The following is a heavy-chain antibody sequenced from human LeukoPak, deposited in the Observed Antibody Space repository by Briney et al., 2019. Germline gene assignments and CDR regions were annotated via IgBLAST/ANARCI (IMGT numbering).Heavy chain of an antibody. J-gene: IGHJ4*02. CDR2: INPNSGGT. CDR1: GYTFTGYY. Sequence: ASLKVSCKASGYTFTGYYMHWVRHAPGQGLEWMGWINPNSGGTNDAQTFQGRVTMSRDTSISTAYMDLCRLRSGDTAVYYCAREPPSSYDSSGYYGYWGQGTLVTVSS. V-gene: IGHV1-2*02. CDR3: AREPPSSYDSSGYYGY. D-gene: IGHD3-22*01.